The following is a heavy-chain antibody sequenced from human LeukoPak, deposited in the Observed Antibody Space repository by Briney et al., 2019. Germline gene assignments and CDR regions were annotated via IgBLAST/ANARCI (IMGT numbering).Heavy chain of an antibody. V-gene: IGHV5-51*01. CDR1: GYSFTSYW. J-gene: IGHJ6*04. D-gene: IGHD6-19*01. CDR3: ARHVEGAVAGTSYYCGMDV. CDR2: IYPGDADT. Sequence: GESLKISCKGSGYSFTSYWIGWVRRMPGKGLEGMVIIYPGDADTSYSPSFQGRVTISADKSINTSYLQWSSLRASDTAMYYCARHVEGAVAGTSYYCGMDVWGKGNTVTVSS.